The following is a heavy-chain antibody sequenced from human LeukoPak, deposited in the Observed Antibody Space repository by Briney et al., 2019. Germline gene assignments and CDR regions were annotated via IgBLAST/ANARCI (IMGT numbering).Heavy chain of an antibody. CDR2: VIPVFRTS. J-gene: IGHJ5*02. V-gene: IGHV1-69*01. CDR3: ATSENPVAIPIT. Sequence: SVKVSCKASGGTFRTSGVNWGRQAPGQRLEWMGCVIPVFRTSNYAEEFQDRVTITADESTSTAYMELSSLRSEDTAVYYCATSENPVAIPITWGQGTLVSVSS. CDR1: GGTFRTSG. D-gene: IGHD4-23*01.